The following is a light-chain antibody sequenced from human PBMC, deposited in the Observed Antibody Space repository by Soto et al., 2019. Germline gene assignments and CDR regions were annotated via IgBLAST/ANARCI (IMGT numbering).Light chain of an antibody. CDR3: QQYYTSPLT. CDR1: QNVLYSSNNKNY. CDR2: WAS. Sequence: DVVMTQSPDSLTVSLGERATINCKSSQNVLYSSNNKNYLVWYQQKPGQPPKLLISWASTRESGVPDRFSGSGSGTDFTLTISSLQAEDVAVYYCQQYYTSPLTFGRGNKVDIK. J-gene: IGKJ1*01. V-gene: IGKV4-1*01.